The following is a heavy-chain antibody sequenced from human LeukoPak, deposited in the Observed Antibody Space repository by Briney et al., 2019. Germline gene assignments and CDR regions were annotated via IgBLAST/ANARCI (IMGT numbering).Heavy chain of an antibody. V-gene: IGHV3-53*01. CDR1: GFTFNNFA. CDR2: IYSGTNT. CDR3: TRLGPYYFDS. Sequence: PGGSLRLSCAASGFTFNNFALDCVRQAPGKGLEGVSVIYSGTNTYYADSVQGRFTISRDTCRNTLYLQMNSLRAEDTAVYYCTRLGPYYFDSWGQGTLVIVSS. D-gene: IGHD3-16*01. J-gene: IGHJ4*02.